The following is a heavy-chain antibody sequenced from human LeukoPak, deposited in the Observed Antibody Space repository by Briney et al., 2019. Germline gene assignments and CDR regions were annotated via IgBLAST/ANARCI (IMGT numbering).Heavy chain of an antibody. D-gene: IGHD6-19*01. Sequence: GGSLRLSCAASGFTFSSYAITWVRQAPGKGLEWVSTISGSSYSTYYADSVKGRFTISRDNAKNSLYLQMNSLRVGDTAFYYCAKDNRRHYTSGPNPDSLHWGQGALVTVSS. J-gene: IGHJ4*02. CDR3: AKDNRRHYTSGPNPDSLH. V-gene: IGHV3-23*01. CDR1: GFTFSSYA. CDR2: ISGSSYST.